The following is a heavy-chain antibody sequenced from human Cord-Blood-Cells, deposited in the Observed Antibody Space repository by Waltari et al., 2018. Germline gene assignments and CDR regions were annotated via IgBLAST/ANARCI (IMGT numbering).Heavy chain of an antibody. V-gene: IGHV3-23*01. CDR1: GLTVSSYA. Sequence: DVQPLESGGGLVQPGGPLPLSCAASGLTVSSYALSWVRQAPGKGLEWVSAIRGRGGSTYYADSVKGRFTISRDNSKNTLYLQMNSLRAEDTAVYYCANSEGYYYGMDVWGQGTTVTVSS. CDR2: IRGRGGST. J-gene: IGHJ6*02. CDR3: ANSEGYYYGMDV.